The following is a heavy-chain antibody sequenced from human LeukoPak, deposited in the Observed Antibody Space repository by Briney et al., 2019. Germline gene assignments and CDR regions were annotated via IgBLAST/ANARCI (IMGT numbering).Heavy chain of an antibody. CDR3: ARDNNWGFDY. Sequence: GGSLRLSCAASGFIFSDYSMNWVRQAPGKGLEWISNIRGSRSGLGSGMYYADSVRGRFSISRDDAKNSLYLQMSSLRAEDTAFYYCARDNNWGFDYWGQGALVTVSS. V-gene: IGHV3-48*04. CDR1: GFIFSDYS. CDR2: IRGSRSGLGSGM. J-gene: IGHJ4*02. D-gene: IGHD7-27*01.